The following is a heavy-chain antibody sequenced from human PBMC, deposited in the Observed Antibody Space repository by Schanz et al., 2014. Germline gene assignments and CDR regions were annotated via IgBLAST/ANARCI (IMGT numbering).Heavy chain of an antibody. J-gene: IGHJ6*02. CDR3: ARDSLRGATGGYGMDV. V-gene: IGHV4-4*07. Sequence: QVHLQESGPGLVKASQTLSLTCTVSGGSIRSYFWSWIRQPPGKGLEWIGRVYTSGSTNYNPSLKSRVTISLDTSKNQFSLKVRSVTAADTAVYYCARDSLRGATGGYGMDVWGQGTTVTVSS. CDR1: GGSIRSYF. D-gene: IGHD2-8*02. CDR2: VYTSGST.